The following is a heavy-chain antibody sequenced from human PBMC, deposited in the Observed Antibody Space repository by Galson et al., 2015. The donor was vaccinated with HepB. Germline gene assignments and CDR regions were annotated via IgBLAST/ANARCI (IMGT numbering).Heavy chain of an antibody. D-gene: IGHD2-15*01. CDR1: GFTVSSNY. J-gene: IGHJ6*02. V-gene: IGHV3-66*01. CDR3: AIDSFYYGIDD. Sequence: SLRLSCATSGFTVSSNYMSWVRQAPGKGLEWVSVIYSGGSTYYADSVKGRFTISRDKSKNTVYLQMNSLRTEDTAVYYCAIDSFYYGIDDWGQGTTVTVSS. CDR2: IYSGGST.